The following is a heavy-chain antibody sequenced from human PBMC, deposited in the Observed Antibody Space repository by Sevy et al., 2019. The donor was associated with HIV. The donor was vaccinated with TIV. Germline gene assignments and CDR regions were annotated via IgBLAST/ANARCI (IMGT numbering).Heavy chain of an antibody. Sequence: GGSLRLSCAASGFTFSSYAMHWVRQAPGKGLEWVAVISYDGSNKYYADSVKGRLTISRDNSKNTLYLQMNSLRAEDTAVYYCARGSAATYGQYFQHWGQGTLVTVSS. CDR1: GFTFSSYA. CDR2: ISYDGSNK. J-gene: IGHJ1*01. CDR3: ARGSAATYGQYFQH. D-gene: IGHD2-15*01. V-gene: IGHV3-30-3*01.